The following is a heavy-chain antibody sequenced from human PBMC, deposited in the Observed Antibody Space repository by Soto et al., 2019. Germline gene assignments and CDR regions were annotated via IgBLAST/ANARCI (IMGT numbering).Heavy chain of an antibody. CDR1: GGSISSGGYY. Sequence: SETLSLTCTVSGGSISSGGYYWSWIRQHPGKGLEWIGYIYYSGSTYYNPSLKSRVTISVDTSKNQFSLKLSSVTAADTAVYYCARDGRRDYYGSGSYYLFDPWGQGTLVTVSS. CDR3: ARDGRRDYYGSGSYYLFDP. D-gene: IGHD3-10*01. J-gene: IGHJ5*02. CDR2: IYYSGST. V-gene: IGHV4-31*03.